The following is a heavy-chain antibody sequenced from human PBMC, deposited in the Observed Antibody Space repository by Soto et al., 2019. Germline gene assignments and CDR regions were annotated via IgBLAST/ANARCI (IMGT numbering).Heavy chain of an antibody. V-gene: IGHV1-18*01. Sequence: QVQLVQSGAEVKKPGASVKVSCKASGYTFTSYGISWVRQAPGQGLEWMGWISAYNGNTNYAQKLQGRVTMTTDTSTSTAYMELRSLRSDDRAVYYCAWDCSSTSCPSNWFDPWGQGTLVTVSS. CDR1: GYTFTSYG. CDR3: AWDCSSTSCPSNWFDP. D-gene: IGHD2-2*01. J-gene: IGHJ5*02. CDR2: ISAYNGNT.